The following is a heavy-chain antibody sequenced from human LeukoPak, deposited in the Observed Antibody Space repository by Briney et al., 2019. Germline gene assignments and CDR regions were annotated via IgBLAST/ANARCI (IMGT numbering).Heavy chain of an antibody. CDR1: GFTFSSYA. J-gene: IGHJ4*02. V-gene: IGHV4-38-2*01. Sequence: GSLRLSCAASGFTFSSYAMSWVRQAPGKGLEWIGSIYYSGSTYYNPSLKSRVTISVDTSKNQFSLKLSSVTAADTAVYYCARTVGAGRSEFDYWGQGTLVTVSS. CDR3: ARTVGAGRSEFDY. CDR2: IYYSGST. D-gene: IGHD1-26*01.